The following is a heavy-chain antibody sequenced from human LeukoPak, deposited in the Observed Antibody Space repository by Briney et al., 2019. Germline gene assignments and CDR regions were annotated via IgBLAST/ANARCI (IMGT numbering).Heavy chain of an antibody. V-gene: IGHV3-11*04. CDR2: FSSGDTNI. J-gene: IGHJ6*03. Sequence: GGSLRLSCAASGFNFSDYYMSWVRQAPGRGLEWISFFSSGDTNIKYADSVKGRFTTSRDNAKNSLYLQMNSLRAEDTAVYFCAREIHSTGYYYAGGYMDVWGEGTTVTVSS. CDR1: GFNFSDYY. CDR3: AREIHSTGYYYAGGYMDV. D-gene: IGHD3-22*01.